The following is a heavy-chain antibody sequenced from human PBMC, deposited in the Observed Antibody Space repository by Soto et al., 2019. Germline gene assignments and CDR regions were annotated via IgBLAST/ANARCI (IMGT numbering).Heavy chain of an antibody. D-gene: IGHD4-17*01. CDR1: GGSISSSSYY. J-gene: IGHJ3*02. Sequence: SETLSLTCTVSGGSISSSSYYWGWIRQPPGKGLEWIGSIYYSGSTYYNPSLKSRVTISVDTSKNQFSLKLSSVTAADTAVYYCARHEVDDYGDSFVYPDAFDIWGQGTMVTVSS. CDR2: IYYSGST. V-gene: IGHV4-39*01. CDR3: ARHEVDDYGDSFVYPDAFDI.